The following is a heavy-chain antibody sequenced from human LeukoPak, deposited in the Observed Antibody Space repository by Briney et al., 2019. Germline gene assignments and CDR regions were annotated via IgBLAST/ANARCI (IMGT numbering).Heavy chain of an antibody. CDR3: ARLRGYCSSISCDNGMDV. J-gene: IGHJ6*02. D-gene: IGHD2-2*02. V-gene: IGHV5-51*01. CDR1: GYSFTSYW. CDR2: IYPGDSDT. Sequence: GESLKISCKGSGYSFTSYWIGWVRQMPGKGLEWMGIIYPGDSDTRYSPSFRGQVTMSADKSISTAYLQWGSLKTSDTAMYYCARLRGYCSSISCDNGMDVWGQGTTVTVSS.